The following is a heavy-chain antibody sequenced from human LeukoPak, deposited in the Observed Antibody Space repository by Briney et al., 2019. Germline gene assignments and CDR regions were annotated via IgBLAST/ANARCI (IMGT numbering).Heavy chain of an antibody. CDR2: ISGNGHGT. J-gene: IGHJ3*02. D-gene: IGHD6-13*01. V-gene: IGHV3-64*02. CDR3: ARASITASGPHDVYDM. CDR1: GFTFSSYW. Sequence: GGSLRLSCAASGFTFSSYWMSWVRQAPGKGLEYVSAISGNGHGTWYGDSVKGRFSISRDNSEQMLYLQMGSLRAEDMAVYFCARASITASGPHDVYDMWGRGTMVTVSS.